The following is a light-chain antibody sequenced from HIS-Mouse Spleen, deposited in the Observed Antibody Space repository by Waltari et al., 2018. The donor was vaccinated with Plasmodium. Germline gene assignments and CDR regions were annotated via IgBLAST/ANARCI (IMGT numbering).Light chain of an antibody. Sequence: SYELTQPPSVSVSPGQTARITCSGDALPKQYAYWYQQKTGQAPVLVIYKDSERPSGIPERLSGSSSGTTVTLTISGVQAEDEADYYCQSADSSGTPNWVFGGGTKLTVL. CDR3: QSADSSGTPNWV. V-gene: IGLV3-25*03. CDR2: KDS. CDR1: ALPKQY. J-gene: IGLJ3*02.